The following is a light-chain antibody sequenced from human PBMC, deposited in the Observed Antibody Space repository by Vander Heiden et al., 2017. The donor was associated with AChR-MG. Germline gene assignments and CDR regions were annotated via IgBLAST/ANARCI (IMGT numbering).Light chain of an antibody. CDR1: QSIRSY. J-gene: IGKJ4*01. CDR2: AAS. CDR3: QQSDSTLSLT. V-gene: IGKV1-39*01. Sequence: DIQMTQSPSSLSASVGGRVTITCRASQSIRSYLNWYQQKPGKAPKLLSYAASSLQSGVPSRFSGSGSGTDFTLTISSRQPEDFATYYCQQSDSTLSLTFGGGTKVEIK.